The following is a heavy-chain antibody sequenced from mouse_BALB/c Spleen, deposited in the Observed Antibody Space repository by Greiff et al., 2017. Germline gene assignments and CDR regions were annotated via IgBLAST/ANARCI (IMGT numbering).Heavy chain of an antibody. D-gene: IGHD1-2*01. CDR2: ISSGGGST. Sequence: EVKLVESGGGLVKPGGSLKLSCAASGFAFSSYDMSWVRQTPEKRLEWVAYISSGGGSTYYPDTVKGRFTISRDNAKNTLYLQTSSLKSEDTAMYYCARHGVLRPYFDYWGQGTTLTVSS. CDR1: GFAFSSYD. CDR3: ARHGVLRPYFDY. V-gene: IGHV5-12-1*01. J-gene: IGHJ2*01.